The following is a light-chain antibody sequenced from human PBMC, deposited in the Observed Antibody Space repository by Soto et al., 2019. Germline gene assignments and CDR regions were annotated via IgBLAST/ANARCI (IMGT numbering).Light chain of an antibody. Sequence: QFVLTQPASVSGSPGQSITISCTGTSSDVGSYNLVSWYQHHPGKAPQLMIFVVSKRPSGVSNRFSGSKSGNTASLTISGLQAEDEADYYCCPYAGDNYVFGAGTKVTVL. CDR2: VVS. CDR1: SSDVGSYNL. CDR3: CPYAGDNYV. V-gene: IGLV2-23*02. J-gene: IGLJ1*01.